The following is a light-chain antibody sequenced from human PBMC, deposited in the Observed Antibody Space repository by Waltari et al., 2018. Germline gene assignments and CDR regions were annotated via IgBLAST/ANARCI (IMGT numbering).Light chain of an antibody. Sequence: QTVVTQEPSFSVSPGGTVTLTCGLSSGSVSTSYYPSWYQQTPGQAPRTLRYTTTPRSSWCPVRSSGSILGNKAALTITGAQADDESDYYCVLYMGSGIHWVFGGGTKLTVL. CDR2: TTT. CDR1: SGSVSTSYY. J-gene: IGLJ3*02. CDR3: VLYMGSGIHWV. V-gene: IGLV8-61*01.